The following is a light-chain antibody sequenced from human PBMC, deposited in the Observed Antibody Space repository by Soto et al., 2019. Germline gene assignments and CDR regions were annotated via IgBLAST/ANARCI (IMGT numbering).Light chain of an antibody. CDR3: QQSSNSIT. CDR2: DAS. CDR1: QSISNY. J-gene: IGKJ5*01. V-gene: IGKV3-11*01. Sequence: EIVLTQSPATLSLSPGERATLSCRASQSISNYLGWYQQKPGQAPRLLIYDASNRATGIPARFSGSGSGTDFTLTISSLEPEDFSVYYCQQSSNSITFGQGTRLEIK.